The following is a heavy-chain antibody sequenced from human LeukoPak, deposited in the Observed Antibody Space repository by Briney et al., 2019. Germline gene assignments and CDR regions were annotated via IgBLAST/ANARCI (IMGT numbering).Heavy chain of an antibody. CDR2: ISAYNGNT. D-gene: IGHD6-6*01. CDR3: ARDEGSSSQPFDY. J-gene: IGHJ4*02. V-gene: IGHV1-18*01. Sequence: ASVKVSCKASGYTPTSYGISWVRPAPGQGLEWMGWISAYNGNTNYIQKLQGRVTMTTDTSTSTAYVELRSLRSDDTAVYYCARDEGSSSQPFDYWGQGTLVTVSS. CDR1: GYTPTSYG.